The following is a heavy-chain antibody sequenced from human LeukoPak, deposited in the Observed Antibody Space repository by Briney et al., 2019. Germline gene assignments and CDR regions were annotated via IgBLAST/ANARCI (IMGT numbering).Heavy chain of an antibody. CDR1: GFTFSRYE. D-gene: IGHD6-19*01. J-gene: IGHJ3*02. CDR2: ISSSASRI. CDR3: ARAHSGYSSGWDDAFDI. V-gene: IGHV3-48*03. Sequence: PGGSLRLSCAAFGFTFSRYEVKWVRQAPGKGLEWVSHISSSASRIYYADSVKGRFTISRDNAKKSLYLQMSSLRAEDTAVYYCARAHSGYSSGWDDAFDIWGQGTMVTVSS.